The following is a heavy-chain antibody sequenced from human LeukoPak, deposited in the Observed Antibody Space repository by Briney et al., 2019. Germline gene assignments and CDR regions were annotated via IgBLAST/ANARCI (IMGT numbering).Heavy chain of an antibody. V-gene: IGHV3-30*03. Sequence: GGSLRLSCAASGFTFSSYGMHWVRQAPGKGLEWVAVISYDGSNKYYADSVKGRFTIFRDNSKNTLYLQMNSLRAEDTAVYYCAQRSYYYYGMDVWGKGTTVTVSS. CDR3: AQRSYYYYGMDV. CDR1: GFTFSSYG. J-gene: IGHJ6*04. CDR2: ISYDGSNK.